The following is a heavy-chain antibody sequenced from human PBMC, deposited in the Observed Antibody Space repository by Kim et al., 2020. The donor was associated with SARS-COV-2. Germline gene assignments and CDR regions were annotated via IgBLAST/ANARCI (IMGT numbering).Heavy chain of an antibody. CDR3: ARRVCSGYVG. J-gene: IGHJ4*02. V-gene: IGHV4-39*01. CDR2: ICYSGST. Sequence: SETLSLTCTVSGGSISSSSYYWGWIRQPPGKGLEWIGCICYSGSTYYNPSLKSRVTISVDTSKNQFSLKLSSVTAADTAVYYCARRVCSGYVGWGQGALVTVSS. CDR1: GGSISSSSYY. D-gene: IGHD5-12*01.